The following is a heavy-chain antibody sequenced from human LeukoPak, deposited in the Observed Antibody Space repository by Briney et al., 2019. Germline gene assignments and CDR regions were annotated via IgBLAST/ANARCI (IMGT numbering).Heavy chain of an antibody. J-gene: IGHJ4*02. CDR1: GFSFSDFY. D-gene: IGHD4/OR15-4a*01. CDR3: ARDPDYGDPY. CDR2: ITSSGTTT. Sequence: GGSLRLSCSASGFSFSDFYMSWFRLSPEKGLEWLAYITSSGTTTEYADSVKGRFTISRVNAKNSLYLQMDSLRPEDTASYYCARDPDYGDPYWGQGTAVTVPS. V-gene: IGHV3-11*01.